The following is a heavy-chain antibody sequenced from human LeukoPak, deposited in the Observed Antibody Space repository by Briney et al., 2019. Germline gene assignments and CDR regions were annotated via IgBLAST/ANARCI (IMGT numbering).Heavy chain of an antibody. J-gene: IGHJ4*02. CDR2: ISPYNGHT. Sequence: GASVKVSCKASGYTFIKYGITWVRQAPGQGLEWMGWISPYNGHTNYAQPLQDRVTMTADTSTSTAYMELRSLRSDDTAVYYCARSRVLLWFEELFPTKFAYWGQGTRVTVSS. V-gene: IGHV1-18*01. CDR1: GYTFIKYG. CDR3: ARSRVLLWFEELFPTKFAY. D-gene: IGHD3-10*01.